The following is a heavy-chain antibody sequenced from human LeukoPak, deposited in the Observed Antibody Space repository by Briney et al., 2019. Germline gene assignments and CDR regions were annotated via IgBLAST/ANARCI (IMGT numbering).Heavy chain of an antibody. CDR2: IYTSGST. CDR3: ARGGAYCGGDCYSDDAFDI. J-gene: IGHJ3*02. Sequence: SETLSLTCTVSGGPGNSDNYYWTWIRQPAGRGLEWIGRIYTSGSTNYNPSLNSRATISVDTSKIQFSLRLTSVTAADTAVYYCARGGAYCGGDCYSDDAFDIWGPGTMVTVSS. V-gene: IGHV4-61*02. CDR1: GGPGNSDNYY. D-gene: IGHD2-21*02.